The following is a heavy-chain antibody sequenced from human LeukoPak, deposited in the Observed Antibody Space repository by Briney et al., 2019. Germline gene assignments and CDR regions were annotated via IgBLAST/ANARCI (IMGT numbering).Heavy chain of an antibody. J-gene: IGHJ4*02. V-gene: IGHV3-7*01. Sequence: GGPLRLSCAASGFTFSSYWMSWVRQAPGKGLGWVANIKQDGSEKYYVDSVKGRFTISRDNAKNSLYLQMNSLRAEDTAVYYCARVDDYYDSSQPPPDYWGQGTLVTVSS. CDR2: IKQDGSEK. D-gene: IGHD3-22*01. CDR1: GFTFSSYW. CDR3: ARVDDYYDSSQPPPDY.